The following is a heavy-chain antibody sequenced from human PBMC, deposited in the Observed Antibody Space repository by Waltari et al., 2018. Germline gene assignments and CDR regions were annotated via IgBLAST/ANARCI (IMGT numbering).Heavy chain of an antibody. J-gene: IGHJ6*02. CDR1: GLSVSSNY. D-gene: IGHD3-16*01. CDR2: IYDGGSS. Sequence: EVQLVETGGGLTQPGGSLRLSCAASGLSVSSNYISWVRQAPGRGVEWVSTIYDGGSSDYAESVKGRLTIARDNSKNTVYLQMNSLRVDDTAVYYCARVWRNYHYYGMDVWGQGTTVTVSS. V-gene: IGHV3-53*02. CDR3: ARVWRNYHYYGMDV.